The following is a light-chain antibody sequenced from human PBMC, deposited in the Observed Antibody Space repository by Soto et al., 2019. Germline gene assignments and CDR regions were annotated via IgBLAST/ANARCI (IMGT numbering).Light chain of an antibody. J-gene: IGLJ2*01. CDR3: SSYAGSNLVL. CDR2: EVS. V-gene: IGLV2-8*01. CDR1: SSDVGGYNY. Sequence: QSALTQPPSASGSPGQSVTISCTGTSSDVGGYNYVSWYQQHPGKAPKLMIYEVSKRPSGVPDRFSGSKSGNTASLTVSGLQADDEADYYCSSYAGSNLVLFGGGTKVTVL.